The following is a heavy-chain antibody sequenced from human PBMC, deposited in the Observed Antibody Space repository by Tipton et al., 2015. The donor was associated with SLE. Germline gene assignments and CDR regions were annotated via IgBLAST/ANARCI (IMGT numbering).Heavy chain of an antibody. V-gene: IGHV4-61*02. J-gene: IGHJ3*02. Sequence: TLSLTCTVSGGSISSGGYYWSWIRQPAGEGLEWIGRIYTSGSTNYNPSLKSRVTMSVDTSKNQFSLKLSSVTAADTAVYYCARDGAMIVPRGSFDIWGQGTMVTVSS. D-gene: IGHD3-22*01. CDR2: IYTSGST. CDR1: GGSISSGGYY. CDR3: ARDGAMIVPRGSFDI.